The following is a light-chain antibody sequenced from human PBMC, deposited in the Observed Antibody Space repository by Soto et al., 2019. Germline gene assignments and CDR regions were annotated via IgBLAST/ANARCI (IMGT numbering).Light chain of an antibody. CDR1: QDISNF. V-gene: IGKV1-9*01. J-gene: IGKJ3*01. CDR2: GAS. Sequence: DIQLTQSPSFLSASVGDRVTITCRASQDISNFLVWYQQKPGKAPKLLIYGASTLQSGVPSRFSGSRSGTEFTLTISSLQPEDFATYYCQHLNSYPFTFGPGTKVDIK. CDR3: QHLNSYPFT.